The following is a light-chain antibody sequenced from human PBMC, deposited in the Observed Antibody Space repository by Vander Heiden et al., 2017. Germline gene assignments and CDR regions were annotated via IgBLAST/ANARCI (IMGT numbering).Light chain of an antibody. Sequence: HSVLTQPPSVSGAPGQRVTTPCTGSSPNIGAGYDVPWYQQLPGTAPKLLIYGNSNRPSGVPDRFSGSKSGTSASLAITGLQAEDEADYYCQSYDSSLSGGVFGGGTKLTVL. V-gene: IGLV1-40*01. CDR3: QSYDSSLSGGV. CDR2: GNS. CDR1: SPNIGAGYD. J-gene: IGLJ3*02.